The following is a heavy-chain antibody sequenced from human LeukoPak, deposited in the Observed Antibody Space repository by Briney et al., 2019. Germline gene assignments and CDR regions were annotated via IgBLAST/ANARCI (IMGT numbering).Heavy chain of an antibody. D-gene: IGHD2-8*02. V-gene: IGHV1-46*01. CDR2: INPTGTST. J-gene: IGHJ4*02. CDR1: GYTFTNYY. CDR3: AREESGGYFDY. Sequence: ASVKVSCKASGYTFTNYYMHWVRQAPGQGLEWMGLINPTGTSTNYAQKFRGRVTMTRDTSTNTVYMELSSLRSEDTAVYYCAREESGGYFDYWGQGTLVTVSP.